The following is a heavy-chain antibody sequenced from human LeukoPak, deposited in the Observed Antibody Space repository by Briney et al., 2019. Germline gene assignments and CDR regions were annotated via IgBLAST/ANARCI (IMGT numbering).Heavy chain of an antibody. V-gene: IGHV3-53*01. J-gene: IGHJ4*02. CDR2: IYSGGST. CDR1: GFTVSANY. CDR3: ARGNGYNYAYYFDY. Sequence: GGSLRLSCAAYGFTVSANYMSWVRQAPGKGLEWVSVIYSGGSTYYADSVKGRFTISRDNSKNTLYLQMNSLRAEDTAVYYCARGNGYNYAYYFDYWGQGTLVTVSS. D-gene: IGHD5-18*01.